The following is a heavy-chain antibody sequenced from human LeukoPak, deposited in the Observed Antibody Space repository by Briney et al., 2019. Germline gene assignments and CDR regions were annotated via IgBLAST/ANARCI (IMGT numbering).Heavy chain of an antibody. V-gene: IGHV3-23*01. CDR1: GFTFSSYA. Sequence: GGSLRLSCAASGFTFSSYALSWVRQAPGKGLEWVSHISGSGGSTKYSGSVKGRFTISRDNSKNTLYLQMNSLGADDTAVYYCAKDQDPHSYGSGSYAPFDYWGQGTLVTVSS. CDR2: ISGSGGST. J-gene: IGHJ4*02. D-gene: IGHD3-10*01. CDR3: AKDQDPHSYGSGSYAPFDY.